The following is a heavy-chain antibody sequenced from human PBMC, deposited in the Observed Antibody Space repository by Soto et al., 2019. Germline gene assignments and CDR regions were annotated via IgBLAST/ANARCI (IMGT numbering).Heavy chain of an antibody. V-gene: IGHV3-7*03. CDR1: GFTFSSYW. J-gene: IGHJ4*02. D-gene: IGHD3-22*01. CDR3: AREFDSSGYPPFDY. Sequence: GGSLRLSCAASGFTFSSYWMSWVRQAPGKGLEWVANIKQDGSEKYYVDSVKGRFTISRDNAKNSLYLQMNSLRAEDTAVYYCAREFDSSGYPPFDYWGQGTLVTVSS. CDR2: IKQDGSEK.